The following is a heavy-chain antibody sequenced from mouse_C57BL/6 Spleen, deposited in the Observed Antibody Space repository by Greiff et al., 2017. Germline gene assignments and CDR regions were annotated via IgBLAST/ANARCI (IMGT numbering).Heavy chain of an antibody. CDR1: GYTFTDYY. V-gene: IGHV1-26*01. Sequence: VQLQQSGPELVKPGASVKISCKASGYTFTDYYMNWVKQSHGKSLEWIGDINPNNGGTSYNQKFKGKATLTVDKSSSTAYMELRSLTSEDSAVYYCARRGRAMDYWGQGTSVTVSS. CDR2: INPNNGGT. D-gene: IGHD3-3*01. CDR3: ARRGRAMDY. J-gene: IGHJ4*01.